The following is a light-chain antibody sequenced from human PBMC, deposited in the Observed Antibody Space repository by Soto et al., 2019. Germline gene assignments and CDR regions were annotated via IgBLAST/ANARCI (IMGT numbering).Light chain of an antibody. CDR1: SIDVVGYNY. J-gene: IGLJ2*01. V-gene: IGLV2-14*01. CDR2: DVS. Sequence: QSALTQPASVSGSPGQSITISCTGTSIDVVGYNYVYWYQQHPGKSPKHMIYDVSNRPSGVSNRFSGSKSGNTAAHTISGHQAEDEADYYSSSYTSSSTLVFGGGTKLTV. CDR3: SSYTSSSTLV.